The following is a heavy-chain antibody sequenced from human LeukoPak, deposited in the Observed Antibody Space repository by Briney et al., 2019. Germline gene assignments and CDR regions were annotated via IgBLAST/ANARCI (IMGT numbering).Heavy chain of an antibody. J-gene: IGHJ6*02. D-gene: IGHD2-15*01. CDR2: ISAYNGNT. Sequence: ASVKVSCKASGYTFTSYGISWVRQAPGQGLEWMGWISAYNGNTNYAQKLQGRVTMTTDTSTSTAYMELRSLRSDDTAVYYCAGTEVVVVAATYYYYYGMDVWGQGTTVTVSS. CDR3: AGTEVVVVAATYYYYYGMDV. CDR1: GYTFTSYG. V-gene: IGHV1-18*01.